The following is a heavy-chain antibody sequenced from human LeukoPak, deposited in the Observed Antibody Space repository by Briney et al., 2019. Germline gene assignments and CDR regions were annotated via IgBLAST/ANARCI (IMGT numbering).Heavy chain of an antibody. V-gene: IGHV3-30*02. Sequence: GGSLRLSCAACVESFTKYGMRWGRQAPGKGVEWVAFIGYDGSNKYYEDSVKGRFTVSRDKTKNTLYLQVNSLRAHDSVVYYWAKGCYYTDRSGYPAWGQGTLVTISS. CDR3: AKGCYYTDRSGYPA. CDR1: VESFTKYG. CDR2: IGYDGSNK. J-gene: IGHJ5*02. D-gene: IGHD3-22*01.